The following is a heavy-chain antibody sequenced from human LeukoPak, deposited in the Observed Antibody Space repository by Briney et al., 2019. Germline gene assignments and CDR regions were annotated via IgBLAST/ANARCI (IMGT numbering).Heavy chain of an antibody. J-gene: IGHJ6*02. CDR1: GGSISSNKYY. CDR3: ASLRGISDTYYYYGVDV. V-gene: IGHV4-30-4*01. CDR2: IYYSGST. Sequence: SETLSLTCTVSGGSISSNKYYWSWIRQPPGKGLEWIGYIYYSGSTYYNPSLKSRVSISVDTSKNQFSLKLTSVTAADTVVYYCASLRGISDTYYYYGVDVWGQGTTVTVSS. D-gene: IGHD2-15*01.